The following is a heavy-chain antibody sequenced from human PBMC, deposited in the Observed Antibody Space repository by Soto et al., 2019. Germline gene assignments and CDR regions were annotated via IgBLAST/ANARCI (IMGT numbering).Heavy chain of an antibody. J-gene: IGHJ4*02. D-gene: IGHD3-10*01. CDR1: GGSISSDNW. V-gene: IGHV4-4*02. CDR2: MYHSGNT. CDR3: ARASASRMLRGVIIK. Sequence: SETLSLTCAVSGGSISSDNWWSRIRHPPGKGLEGIGVMYHSGNTNYNQSLKSRVTISVDKSKNQFSMKMTSVTAADTALYYCARASASRMLRGVIIKWGQGTQVTV.